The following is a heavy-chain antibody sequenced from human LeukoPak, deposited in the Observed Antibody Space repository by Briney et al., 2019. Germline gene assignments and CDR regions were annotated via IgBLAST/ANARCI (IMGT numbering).Heavy chain of an antibody. D-gene: IGHD3-10*01. V-gene: IGHV4-34*01. J-gene: IGHJ6*03. CDR3: ARGLWTMVRGVIINYYYYYMDV. CDR1: GGSFSGYY. Sequence: SETLSLTCAVYGGSFSGYYWSWIRQPPGKGLEWIGEINHSGSTNYNPSLKSRVTISVDTSKNQFSLKLSSVTAADTAVYYWARGLWTMVRGVIINYYYYYMDVWGKGTTVTVSS. CDR2: INHSGST.